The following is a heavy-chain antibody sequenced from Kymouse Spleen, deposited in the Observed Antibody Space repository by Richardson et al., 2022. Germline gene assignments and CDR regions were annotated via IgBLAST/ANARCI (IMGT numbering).Heavy chain of an antibody. V-gene: IGHV4-59*01. J-gene: IGHJ4*02. Sequence: QVQLQESGPGLVKPSETLSLTCTVSGGSISSYYWSWIRQPPGKGLEWIGYIYYSGSTNYNPSLKSRVTISVDTSKNQFSLKLSSVTAADTAVYYCAREIAAAGPGFDYWGQGTLVTVSS. CDR1: GGSISSYY. D-gene: IGHD6-13*01. CDR3: AREIAAAGPGFDY. CDR2: IYYSGST.